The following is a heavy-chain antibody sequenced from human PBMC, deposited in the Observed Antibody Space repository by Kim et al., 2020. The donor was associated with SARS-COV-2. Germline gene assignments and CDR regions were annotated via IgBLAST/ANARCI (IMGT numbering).Heavy chain of an antibody. CDR2: T. Sequence: TNYRASLKSRVNISVDTSKNQFSLKRSSVTAADTAVYYSARRVSGSGTQGWGQGTLVTLSS. CDR3: ARRVSGSGTQG. V-gene: IGHV4-34*01. J-gene: IGHJ4*02. D-gene: IGHD3-10*01.